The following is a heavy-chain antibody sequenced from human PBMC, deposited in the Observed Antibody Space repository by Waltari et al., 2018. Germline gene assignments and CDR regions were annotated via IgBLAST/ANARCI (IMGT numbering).Heavy chain of an antibody. CDR1: GGTFSSYT. J-gene: IGHJ4*02. CDR3: ARDGDYYDSSGLDY. Sequence: QVQLVQSGAEVKKPGSSVKVSCKASGGTFSSYTISWVRQAPGQGLEWMGRIIPILGIANYAQKCQGRVTITADKSTSTAYMELSSLRSEDTAVYYCARDGDYYDSSGLDYWGQGTLVTVSS. D-gene: IGHD3-22*01. CDR2: IIPILGIA. V-gene: IGHV1-69*08.